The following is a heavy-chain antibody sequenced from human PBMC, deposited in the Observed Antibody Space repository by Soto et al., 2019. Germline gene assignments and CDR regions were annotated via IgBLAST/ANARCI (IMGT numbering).Heavy chain of an antibody. CDR2: NFHGGNT. V-gene: IGHV4-38-2*01. CDR3: PRARGYDAFDV. CDR1: GFFISSGNY. D-gene: IGHD3-10*01. J-gene: IGHJ3*01. Sequence: SETLSLTCAVSGFFISSGNYWGWLRTPHGKGREWISSNFHGGNTYHTPSLKGRLTISVDMSQNPFSLKPNSVAAAAADVCYCPRARGYDAFDVWGQGTVVTVSS.